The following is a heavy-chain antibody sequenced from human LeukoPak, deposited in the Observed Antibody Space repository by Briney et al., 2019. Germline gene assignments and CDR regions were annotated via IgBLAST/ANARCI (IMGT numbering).Heavy chain of an antibody. D-gene: IGHD2-2*01. Sequence: GGSLRLSCVASGFTFTTYSMNWVPQAPGKGLEWVSSISGSSSYIYSADSVKGRFTIPRDNAKNSLYLKMNSLRAEDTAVYYCARSVMSSWDQPLTNFDSWGQGTLVTVSS. CDR1: GFTFTTYS. J-gene: IGHJ4*02. CDR3: ARSVMSSWDQPLTNFDS. CDR2: ISGSSSYI. V-gene: IGHV3-21*01.